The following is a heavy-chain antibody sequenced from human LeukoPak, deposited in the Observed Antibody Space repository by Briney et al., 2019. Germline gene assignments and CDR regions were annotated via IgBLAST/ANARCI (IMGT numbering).Heavy chain of an antibody. Sequence: SETLSLTCAVYGGSFSGYYWSWIRQPPGKGLEWIGEINHSGSTNYNPSLKSRVTISVDTSKNQFSLKLSSVTAADTAVYYSARSRWYGSGSYYKYNWFDPWGQGTLVTVSS. CDR3: ARSRWYGSGSYYKYNWFDP. D-gene: IGHD3-10*01. CDR2: INHSGST. CDR1: GGSFSGYY. V-gene: IGHV4-34*01. J-gene: IGHJ5*02.